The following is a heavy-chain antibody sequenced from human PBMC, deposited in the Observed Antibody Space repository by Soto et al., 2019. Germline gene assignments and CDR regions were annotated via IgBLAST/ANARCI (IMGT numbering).Heavy chain of an antibody. CDR2: IYWDDDK. D-gene: IGHD4-17*01. Sequence: QITLKESGPTLVKPTQTLTLTCTFSGFSLSTSGVGVGWIRQPPGKALEWLALIYWDDDKRYSPSLKSRLTITKDTSKNQVVLTMTNMDPVDTATYYCAHSRIGNDYGEYANYYFDYWGQGTLVTVSS. J-gene: IGHJ4*02. CDR3: AHSRIGNDYGEYANYYFDY. CDR1: GFSLSTSGVG. V-gene: IGHV2-5*02.